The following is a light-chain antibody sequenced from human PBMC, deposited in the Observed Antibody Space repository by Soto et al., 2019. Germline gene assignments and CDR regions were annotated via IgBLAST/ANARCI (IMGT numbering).Light chain of an antibody. Sequence: ELVMTQSPDTVSVSPGETATLSCRASQSLSSNLAWYQQKPGQAPRLLIFRASTRATGIPARFSATGSGTDFTLTISRLQSEDCAVYYCQTYSNWPPWTFGPGTKVDIK. V-gene: IGKV3-15*01. CDR2: RAS. CDR3: QTYSNWPPWT. J-gene: IGKJ1*01. CDR1: QSLSSN.